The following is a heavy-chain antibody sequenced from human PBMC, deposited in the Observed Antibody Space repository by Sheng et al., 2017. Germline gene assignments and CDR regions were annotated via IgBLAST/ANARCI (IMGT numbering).Heavy chain of an antibody. CDR3: ARAETYYDRSGSLRYFQD. D-gene: IGHD3-22*01. J-gene: IGHJ1*01. Sequence: EVQLVQSGAEVKKPEESLKISCKGSGYSFTSYWIGWVRQMPGKGLEWMGIIFPGDSDTRYSPSFQGQVTISADKSISTAYLQWSSLKASDSAMYYCARAETYYDRSGSLRYFQDWGQGTLVTVSS. CDR1: GYSFTSYW. V-gene: IGHV5-51*01. CDR2: IFPGDSDT.